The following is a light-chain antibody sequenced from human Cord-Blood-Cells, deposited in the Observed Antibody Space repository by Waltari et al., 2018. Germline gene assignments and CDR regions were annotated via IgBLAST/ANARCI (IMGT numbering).Light chain of an antibody. CDR3: NSRDSSGNHYV. V-gene: IGLV3-19*01. CDR1: SLRSYY. CDR2: GKN. Sequence: SSELTQDPAVSVAFGPTVRTTCQGDSLRSYYASWYQQKPGQAPLLVIYGKNNRPSGIPDRFSGSSSGNTASLTITGAQAEDEADYYWNSRDSSGNHYVFGTGTKVTVL. J-gene: IGLJ1*01.